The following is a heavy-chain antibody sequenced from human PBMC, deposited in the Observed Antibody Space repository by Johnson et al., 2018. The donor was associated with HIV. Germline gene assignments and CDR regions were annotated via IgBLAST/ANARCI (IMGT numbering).Heavy chain of an antibody. CDR2: ISYDGSNK. D-gene: IGHD6-6*01. CDR3: ASSIPPYSSSSVAFDI. J-gene: IGHJ3*02. CDR1: GFTFSRYA. Sequence: QVQLVESGGGVVQPGGSLRLSCAASGFTFSRYAMHWVRQAPGKGLEWVAVISYDGSNKYYADSVKGRFIISRENAKNSLYLQMNSLRAEDTAVYYCASSIPPYSSSSVAFDIWGQGTMVTVSS. V-gene: IGHV3-30-3*02.